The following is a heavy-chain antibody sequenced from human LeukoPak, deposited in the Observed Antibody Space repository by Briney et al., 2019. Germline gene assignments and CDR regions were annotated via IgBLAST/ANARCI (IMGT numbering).Heavy chain of an antibody. CDR1: GGSFIGFH. J-gene: IGHJ4*02. D-gene: IGHD2-15*01. CDR3: ARAKKEKLLAFDY. CDR2: INHSGST. Sequence: SETLSLTCAVYGGSFIGFHWNWIRQPPGKGLEWIGDINHSGSTNYNPSLKRRVTISVDTSKNQFSLKLSSVTAADTAVYYCARAKKEKLLAFDYWGQGTLVTVSS. V-gene: IGHV4-34*01.